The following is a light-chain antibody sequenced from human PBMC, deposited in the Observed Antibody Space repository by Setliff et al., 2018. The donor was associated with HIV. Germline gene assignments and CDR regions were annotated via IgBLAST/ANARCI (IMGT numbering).Light chain of an antibody. J-gene: IGLJ1*01. Sequence: QSALTQPRSVSGSPGQSVTFSCTGSSSDVGAYNYVTWYQQHPGKAPKLIIYDVSKRPSGVPDRFSGSKSGDTASLTISGLQSEDEADYYCCSYAGTYTYIFGTGTK. V-gene: IGLV2-11*01. CDR1: SSDVGAYNY. CDR3: CSYAGTYTYI. CDR2: DVS.